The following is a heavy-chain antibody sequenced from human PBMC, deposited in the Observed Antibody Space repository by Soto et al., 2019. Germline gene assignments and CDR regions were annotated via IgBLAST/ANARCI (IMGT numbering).Heavy chain of an antibody. J-gene: IGHJ3*02. Sequence: QVQLVESGGGVVQPGRSLRLSCAASGFTFSSYGMHWVRQAPGKGLEWVAVISYDGSNTYYADSVKGRFTFSRDNSKNTLYLQRNSLRAEDTAVYYCAKDPAGSTLGFFDIWGQGTMVTVSS. V-gene: IGHV3-30*18. D-gene: IGHD3-10*01. CDR1: GFTFSSYG. CDR3: AKDPAGSTLGFFDI. CDR2: ISYDGSNT.